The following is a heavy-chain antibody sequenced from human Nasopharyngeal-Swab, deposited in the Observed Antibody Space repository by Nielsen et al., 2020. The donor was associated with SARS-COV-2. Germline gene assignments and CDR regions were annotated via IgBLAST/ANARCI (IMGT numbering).Heavy chain of an antibody. D-gene: IGHD3/OR15-3a*01. V-gene: IGHV3-48*02. J-gene: IGHJ1*01. CDR3: ARDGTGYYTYFQH. CDR2: ISTTSSSI. CDR1: GFTFSSYR. Sequence: GESLKISCAASGFTFSSYRMNWVRQAPGKGLEWVSYISTTSSSIYYADSVKGRFTISRDNAKNSLYLQMNSLRDEDTAVYYCARDGTGYYTYFQHWGQGTLVTVSS.